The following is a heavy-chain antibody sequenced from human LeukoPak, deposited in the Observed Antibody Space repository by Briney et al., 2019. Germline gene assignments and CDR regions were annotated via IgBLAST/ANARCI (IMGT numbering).Heavy chain of an antibody. CDR3: ARRVTGTTNFDY. J-gene: IGHJ4*02. CDR1: GYSFPGYW. Sequence: GESLQISFEASGYSFPGYWIGWVRPMPGKGLEWMGIIYPADSDTRYSPAFRGQVTISADKSINTAYLQWSSLKASDTAMYFCARRVTGTTNFDYWGQGTLVTVSS. CDR2: IYPADSDT. V-gene: IGHV5-51*01. D-gene: IGHD1-7*01.